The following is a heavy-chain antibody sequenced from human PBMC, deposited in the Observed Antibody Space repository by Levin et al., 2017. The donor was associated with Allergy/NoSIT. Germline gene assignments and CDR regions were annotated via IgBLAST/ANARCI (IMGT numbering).Heavy chain of an antibody. Sequence: LSLTCAASGFTFSSYGMHWVRQAPGKGLEWVAVISYDGSNKYYADSVKGRFTISRDNSKNTLYLQMNSLRAEDTAVYYCAKDYYDVWSGYWTDYWGQGTLVTVSS. CDR1: GFTFSSYG. J-gene: IGHJ4*02. V-gene: IGHV3-30*18. CDR2: ISYDGSNK. CDR3: AKDYYDVWSGYWTDY. D-gene: IGHD3-3*01.